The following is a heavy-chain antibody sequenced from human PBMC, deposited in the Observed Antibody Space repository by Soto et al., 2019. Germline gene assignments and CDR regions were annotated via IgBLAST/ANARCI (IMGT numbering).Heavy chain of an antibody. Sequence: SETLSLTCTVSGVSVSNSNYYWGWIRQSPGKGLEWIGSVYYRGRSYSKSSVKSRVTISVDTSKNQFSLKLSSVTAADTAVYYCAREGASITIFSPWFDPWGQGTLVTVSS. V-gene: IGHV4-39*07. D-gene: IGHD3-3*01. CDR2: VYYRGRS. CDR3: AREGASITIFSPWFDP. J-gene: IGHJ5*02. CDR1: GVSVSNSNYY.